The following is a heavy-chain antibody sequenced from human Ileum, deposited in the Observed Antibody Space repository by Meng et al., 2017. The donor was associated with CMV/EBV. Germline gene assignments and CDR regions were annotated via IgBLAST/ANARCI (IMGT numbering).Heavy chain of an antibody. V-gene: IGHV2-5*02. CDR3: AQWKFRTPFDP. CDR1: WYPLSPNGGT. CDR2: IYWDEDH. Sequence: GTFPWYPLSPNGGTGVWVRQPLAKALEWLPLIYWDEDHRYCPPHKSRLTITKDTPKTPGVLTMGNMDHLDTATDYCAQWKFRTPFDPWGPGTLVTVSS. J-gene: IGHJ5*02. D-gene: IGHD4-23*01.